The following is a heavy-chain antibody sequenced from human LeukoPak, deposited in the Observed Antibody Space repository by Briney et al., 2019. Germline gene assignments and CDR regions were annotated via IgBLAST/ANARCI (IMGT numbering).Heavy chain of an antibody. CDR2: IDHRGDT. CDR1: GGSFSRYY. J-gene: IGHJ4*02. CDR3: ARREGYSSSPLGY. Sequence: PSETLSLTCAVYGGSFSRYYWSWIRQSPGKGLEWIAEIDHRGDTNYNPSVKSRVTISVDTSKNQFSLKVRSLSAADTAVYYCARREGYSSSPLGYWGQGTLVTVSS. V-gene: IGHV4-34*01. D-gene: IGHD6-6*01.